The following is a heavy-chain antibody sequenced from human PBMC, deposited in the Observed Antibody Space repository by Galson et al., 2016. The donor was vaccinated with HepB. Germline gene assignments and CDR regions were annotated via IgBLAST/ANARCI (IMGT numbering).Heavy chain of an antibody. Sequence: SLRLSCAASGLTFSRDGMHWVRQPPGKGLEWVAVIWSDGNTKFYADSVKGRFTISRDNSKNTLFLQMNSLRAEDTAVYYCARAHTIMLYYFDYWGQGTLVTVSS. D-gene: IGHD3-16*01. CDR2: IWSDGNTK. V-gene: IGHV3-33*01. CDR3: ARAHTIMLYYFDY. J-gene: IGHJ4*02. CDR1: GLTFSRDG.